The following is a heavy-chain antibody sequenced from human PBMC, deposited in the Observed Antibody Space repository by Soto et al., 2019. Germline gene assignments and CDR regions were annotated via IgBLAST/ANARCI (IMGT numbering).Heavy chain of an antibody. CDR2: INGGSGNT. CDR3: ARVPPWGNSAGDYYIQHYDS. Sequence: ASVKVSCKSSGFTFTSYAIHWLRQAPGQRPQWMGWINGGSGNTKYSQDFQGRVTFTRDTFATTAYLELSSLRSEDTAVYYCARVPPWGNSAGDYYIQHYDSWGQGTPVTVSS. V-gene: IGHV1-3*01. CDR1: GFTFTSYA. J-gene: IGHJ4*02. D-gene: IGHD3-10*01.